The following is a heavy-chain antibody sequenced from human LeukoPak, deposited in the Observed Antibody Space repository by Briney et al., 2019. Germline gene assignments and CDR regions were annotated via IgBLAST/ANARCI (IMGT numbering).Heavy chain of an antibody. CDR2: ISSSGSTI. CDR1: GFTFSSYE. V-gene: IGHV3-48*03. CDR3: ARGSHAY. Sequence: QPGGPRGSSFAASGFTFSSYEMTWVRQPPGKGLEWVSYISSSGSTIYYADSVKGRFTISRDNAKNSLYLQMNSLRAEDTAVYYCARGSHAYWGQGTLVTVSS. J-gene: IGHJ4*02.